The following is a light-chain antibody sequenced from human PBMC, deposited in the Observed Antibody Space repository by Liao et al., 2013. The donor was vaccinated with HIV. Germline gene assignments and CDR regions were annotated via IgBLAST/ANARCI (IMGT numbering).Light chain of an antibody. J-gene: IGLJ1*01. CDR2: NDN. V-gene: IGLV3-21*01. CDR1: NIGSKI. Sequence: SYVLTQPPSVSVAPGKTARMTCGGDNIGSKIVHWYQQKPGQAPVLVIYNDNNRPSGIPERLSGSNSGNTATLTISRVEAGDEADYYCQVWDSSREVFGTGTKVTVL. CDR3: QVWDSSREV.